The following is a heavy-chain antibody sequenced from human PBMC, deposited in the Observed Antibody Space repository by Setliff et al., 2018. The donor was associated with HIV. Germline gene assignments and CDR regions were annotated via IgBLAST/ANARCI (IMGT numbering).Heavy chain of an antibody. CDR3: ARDGGGSGWSLGEFDF. D-gene: IGHD6-19*01. CDR1: GGSISNNSYY. CDR2: LFYNGNT. V-gene: IGHV4-39*07. Sequence: SETLSLTCTVSGGSISNNSYYWGWVRQPPGKGLELIGNLFYNGNTYYNPSLRSRVTISLDTSKNQVSLSLASVTAADTAVYYCARDGGGSGWSLGEFDFWGQGTLVTVSS. J-gene: IGHJ4*02.